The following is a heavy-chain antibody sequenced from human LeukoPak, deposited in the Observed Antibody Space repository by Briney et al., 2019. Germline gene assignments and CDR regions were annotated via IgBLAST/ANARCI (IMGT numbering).Heavy chain of an antibody. CDR2: ISGSGGST. CDR1: GFTFSSYG. CDR3: AKDVYYYDSSAYSSLDY. Sequence: QPGGSLRLSCAASGFTFSSYGMHWVRQAPGKGLEWVSAISGSGGSTYYADSVKGRFTISRDNSRNTLYLQMNSLRAEDTAVYYCAKDVYYYDSSAYSSLDYWGQGTLVTVSS. J-gene: IGHJ4*02. D-gene: IGHD3-22*01. V-gene: IGHV3-23*01.